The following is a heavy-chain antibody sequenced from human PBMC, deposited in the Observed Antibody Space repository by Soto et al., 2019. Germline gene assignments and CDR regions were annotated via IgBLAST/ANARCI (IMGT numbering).Heavy chain of an antibody. Sequence: QVQLVQSGAEVKKPGSSVKVSCKASGGTFSSYAISWVRQAPGQGLEWMGGIIPIFGTANYAQKFQGRVTITADESTSTAYMELSSLRSEETAVYYCERSYYDSSGFEGWYFYYWGQGTLVTVSS. CDR2: IIPIFGTA. CDR1: GGTFSSYA. V-gene: IGHV1-69*01. CDR3: ERSYYDSSGFEGWYFYY. D-gene: IGHD3-22*01. J-gene: IGHJ4*02.